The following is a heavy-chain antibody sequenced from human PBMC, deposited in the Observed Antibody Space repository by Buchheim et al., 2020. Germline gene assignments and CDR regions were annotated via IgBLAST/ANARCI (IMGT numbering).Heavy chain of an antibody. CDR3: ARGGQTAAAVDNWFDP. CDR2: ISYGGTT. J-gene: IGHJ5*02. Sequence: QVLLQESGPGLLKPSETLSLTCTVSGDSLRGYYWNWIRQPPGKGLEWNGYISYGGTTQYNPTLKSRVSITLDTAKDQFYLKMNTVTAADTAKYFCARGGQTAAAVDNWFDPWGQG. D-gene: IGHD1-14*01. V-gene: IGHV4-59*01. CDR1: GDSLRGYY.